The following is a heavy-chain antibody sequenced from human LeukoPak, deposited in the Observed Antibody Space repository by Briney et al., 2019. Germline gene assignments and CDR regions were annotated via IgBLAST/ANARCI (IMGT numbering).Heavy chain of an antibody. V-gene: IGHV3-30*03. CDR3: APEGDGYILFDY. Sequence: RGSLRLSCATSGVTVSNNYMNWVRQAPGKGLERVAVISYDGSNKYYADSVKGRFTISRDNSKNTLYLQMNSLRVQDTAVYYCAPEGDGYILFDYWGQGTLVTVSS. D-gene: IGHD5-24*01. J-gene: IGHJ4*02. CDR2: ISYDGSNK. CDR1: GVTVSNNY.